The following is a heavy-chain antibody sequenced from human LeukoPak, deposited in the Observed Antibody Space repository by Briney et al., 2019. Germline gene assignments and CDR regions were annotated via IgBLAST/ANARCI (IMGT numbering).Heavy chain of an antibody. J-gene: IGHJ3*02. Sequence: GGSLRLSCAASGFTFSSYGMYWVRQAPGKGLEWVSAISGSGGSTYYADSVKGRFTISRDNSKNTLYLQMNSLRAEDTAVYYCAKRPGSSSWRGGDAFDIWGQGTMVTVSS. CDR1: GFTFSSYG. CDR3: AKRPGSSSWRGGDAFDI. CDR2: ISGSGGST. D-gene: IGHD6-13*01. V-gene: IGHV3-23*01.